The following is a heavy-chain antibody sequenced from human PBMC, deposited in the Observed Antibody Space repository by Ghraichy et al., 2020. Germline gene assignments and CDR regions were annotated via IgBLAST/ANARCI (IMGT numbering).Heavy chain of an antibody. Sequence: GGSLRLSCAASGFLFSTYEMNWVRQAPGKGLEWLSYISSSGGTTYYADSVKGRFTISRDNAKKSLYLQMNSLRAEDTAVYYCARDLYSSESYYNAGALDIWGQGTMVTVSS. D-gene: IGHD3-10*01. CDR3: ARDLYSSESYYNAGALDI. J-gene: IGHJ3*02. V-gene: IGHV3-48*03. CDR1: GFLFSTYE. CDR2: ISSSGGTT.